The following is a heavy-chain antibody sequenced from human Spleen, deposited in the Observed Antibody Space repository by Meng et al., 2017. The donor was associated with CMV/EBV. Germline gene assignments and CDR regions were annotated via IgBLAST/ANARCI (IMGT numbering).Heavy chain of an antibody. J-gene: IGHJ4*02. D-gene: IGHD4-23*01. V-gene: IGHV4-31*03. CDR1: GGSISSGGYY. CDR2: IYYSGST. Sequence: CTGSGGSISSGGYYWSWIRQHPGKGLEWIGYIYYSGSTYYNPSLKSRVTISVDTSKNQFSLKLSSVTAADTAVYYCAGAGRGKPYFDYWGQGTLVTVSS. CDR3: AGAGRGKPYFDY.